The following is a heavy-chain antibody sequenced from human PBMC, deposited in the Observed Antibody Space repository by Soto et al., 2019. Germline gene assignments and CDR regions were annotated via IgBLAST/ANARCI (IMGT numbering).Heavy chain of an antibody. CDR3: ATSFGNACYTY. CDR2: MHYTVFS. D-gene: IGHD2-15*01. CDR1: GYSVTSNY. J-gene: IGHJ4*02. V-gene: IGHV4-59*02. Sequence: TLSLTCSFSGYSVTSNYWTWIRQSPEKGLELIGYMHYTVFSHYNPSXXSRLTISXXKSKSQFTLQXTSVTXSYTAVYYCATSFGNACYTYWRQGTQVTVSS.